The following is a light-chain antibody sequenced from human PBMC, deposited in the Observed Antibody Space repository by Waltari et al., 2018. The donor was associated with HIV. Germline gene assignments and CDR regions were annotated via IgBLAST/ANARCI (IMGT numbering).Light chain of an antibody. J-gene: IGKJ5*01. Sequence: DIHMTQSPSTLSAFVGDRVTITCRASQGISTWLAWYPQKPGKAPKLLIHRASVLENGVSSRFSGSRFGTDFTLIIDSLEPDDFATYYCQQYNSDPSFGQGTRLEMK. CDR1: QGISTW. CDR2: RAS. V-gene: IGKV1-5*03. CDR3: QQYNSDPS.